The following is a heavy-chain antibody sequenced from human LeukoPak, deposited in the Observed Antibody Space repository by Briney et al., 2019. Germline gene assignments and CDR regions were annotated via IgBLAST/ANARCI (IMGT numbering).Heavy chain of an antibody. CDR1: GGSVSSSSSH. J-gene: IGHJ4*02. V-gene: IGHV4-39*01. CDR3: ATTVMTTVAGGFDY. D-gene: IGHD4-23*01. CDR2: IYYSGST. Sequence: SETLSLTCTVSGGSVSSSSSHWGWIRQPPGKGLEWIGSIYYSGSTYYNPSLKSRVTISVDTSKNQFSLKLSSVTAADTAVYYCATTVMTTVAGGFDYWGQGTLVTVSS.